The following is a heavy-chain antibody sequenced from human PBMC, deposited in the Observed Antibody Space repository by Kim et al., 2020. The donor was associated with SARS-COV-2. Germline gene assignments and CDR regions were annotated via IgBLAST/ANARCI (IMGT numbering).Heavy chain of an antibody. V-gene: IGHV3-23*01. D-gene: IGHD3-10*01. CDR2: ISGSGGST. CDR1: GFTFSSYA. CDR3: AKDAMVRGVIIMSTKDY. Sequence: GGSLRLSCAASGFTFSSYAMSWVRQAPGKGLEWVSAISGSGGSTYYADSVKGRFTISRDNSKNTLYLQMNSLRAEDTAVYYCAKDAMVRGVIIMSTKDYWGQGTLVTVSS. J-gene: IGHJ4*02.